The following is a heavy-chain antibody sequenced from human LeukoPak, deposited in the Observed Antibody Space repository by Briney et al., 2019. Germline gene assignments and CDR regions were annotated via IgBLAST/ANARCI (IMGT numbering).Heavy chain of an antibody. Sequence: GGSLRLSCAASGFTVITNDMTWVRQAPGKGLEWVSVMYSRGDTYYANSVKGRFTFSRDISKNTLYLQMNGLRTEDTAIYYCARDAPQVPAAGVLASWGQGTLVIVSS. D-gene: IGHD6-13*01. CDR2: MYSRGDT. J-gene: IGHJ5*02. CDR3: ARDAPQVPAAGVLAS. V-gene: IGHV3-53*01. CDR1: GFTVITND.